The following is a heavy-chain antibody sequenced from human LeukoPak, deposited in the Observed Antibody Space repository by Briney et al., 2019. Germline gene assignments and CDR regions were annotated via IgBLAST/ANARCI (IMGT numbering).Heavy chain of an antibody. V-gene: IGHV3-11*01. D-gene: IGHD2-15*01. J-gene: IGHJ4*02. CDR3: GKGSLAVPATPLDF. CDR1: GFDFSNSF. Sequence: GGSLRLSCTASGFDFSNSFMTWVRQAPGKGLEWISYISSRSTTIYYADSMKGRFTISRDNGKNTVYLQMNNLRVDDTAVFYCGKGSLAVPATPLDFGGQGTLVTVSS. CDR2: ISSRSTTI.